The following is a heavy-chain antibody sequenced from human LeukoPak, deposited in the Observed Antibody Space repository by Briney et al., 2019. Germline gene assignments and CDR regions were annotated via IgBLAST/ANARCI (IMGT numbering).Heavy chain of an antibody. CDR1: SGSISTSNYY. V-gene: IGHV4-39*07. CDR2: IFYSGST. Sequence: SETLSLTCTVSSGSISTSNYYWGWVRQPPGKALEWIGNIFYSGSTYSNPSLKSRVTISLDTSKNQFSLKLSSVTAADTAVYYCARAPRAFDIWGQGTMVTVSS. CDR3: ARAPRAFDI. J-gene: IGHJ3*02.